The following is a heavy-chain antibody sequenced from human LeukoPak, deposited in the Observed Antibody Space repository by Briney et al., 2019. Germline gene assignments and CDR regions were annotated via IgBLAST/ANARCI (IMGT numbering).Heavy chain of an antibody. CDR1: GGSISSYY. J-gene: IGHJ4*02. D-gene: IGHD3-3*01. Sequence: PSETLSLTCSVSGGSISSYYWSWIRQPAGKGREWIGRIYTTGNTDYNPSLKSRVTMSVDTSKNQFSLNLSSVTAAATAWYYGARDEGGWSVFDYWGQGPLVTVSS. CDR3: ARDEGGWSVFDY. CDR2: IYTTGNT. V-gene: IGHV4-4*07.